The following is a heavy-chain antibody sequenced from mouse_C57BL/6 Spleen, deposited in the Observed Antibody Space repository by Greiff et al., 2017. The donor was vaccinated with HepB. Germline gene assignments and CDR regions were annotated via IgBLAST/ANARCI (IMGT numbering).Heavy chain of an antibody. CDR3: ARQGTRVVGFDY. CDR2: IWSDGST. Sequence: VKLMESGPGLVAPSQCLSITCTVSGFSLTSYGVHWVRQPPGKGLEWLVVIWSDGSTTYNSALKSRLSISKDNSKSQVFLKMSSLQTDDTAMYYCARQGTRVVGFDYWGQGTTLTVSS. CDR1: GFSLTSYG. D-gene: IGHD1-1*01. J-gene: IGHJ2*01. V-gene: IGHV2-6-1*01.